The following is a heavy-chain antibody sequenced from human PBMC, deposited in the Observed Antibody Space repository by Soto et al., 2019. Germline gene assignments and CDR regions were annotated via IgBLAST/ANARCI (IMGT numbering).Heavy chain of an antibody. V-gene: IGHV1-2*04. J-gene: IGHJ6*03. Sequence: QVQLVQSGAEVKKPGASVTVSCRSSGDTFNDYYIHWVRQAPGQGLEWMGWINPNGGVTKYAQKFQGWVPMTMDTSIRTVYVQLSRLRSDDTAVYYCARESGGATATLDYYYFYMDVWGTGTTVTVSS. D-gene: IGHD5-12*01. CDR2: INPNGGVT. CDR3: ARESGGATATLDYYYFYMDV. CDR1: GDTFNDYY.